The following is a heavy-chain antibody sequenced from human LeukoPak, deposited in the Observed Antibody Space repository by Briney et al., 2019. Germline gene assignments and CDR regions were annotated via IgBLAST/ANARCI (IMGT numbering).Heavy chain of an antibody. J-gene: IGHJ1*01. CDR2: IYPSGST. V-gene: IGHV4-59*01. Sequence: SETLSLTCAVSGGSISGYYWSWVRQPPGKGLEWVAYIYPSGSTNYNPSLKSRATISVDTSKNQFSLKLTSVTAADTAVYYCARLSSGRPHEYFQHWGQGTLVTVSS. CDR1: GGSISGYY. CDR3: ARLSSGRPHEYFQH. D-gene: IGHD3-22*01.